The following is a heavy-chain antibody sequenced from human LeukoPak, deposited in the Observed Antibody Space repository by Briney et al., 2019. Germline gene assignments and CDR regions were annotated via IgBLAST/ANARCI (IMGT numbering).Heavy chain of an antibody. CDR2: IYYSGST. D-gene: IGHD3-3*01. CDR3: ARRRGNFWSDYYAFDY. V-gene: IGHV4-59*08. CDR1: GGSISSYY. J-gene: IGHJ4*02. Sequence: SETLSLTCTVSGGSISSYYWSWIRQPPGKGLEWVGYIYYSGSTNYNPSLTSRVTISLDTSKNQFSLKLSSVTAADTAVYYCARRRGNFWSDYYAFDYWGLGTLVTISS.